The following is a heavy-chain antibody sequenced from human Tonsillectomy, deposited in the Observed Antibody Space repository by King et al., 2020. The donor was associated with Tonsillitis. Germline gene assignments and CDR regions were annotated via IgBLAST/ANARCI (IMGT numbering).Heavy chain of an antibody. V-gene: IGHV6-1*01. CDR2: RYYRSKRYN. CDR1: GDSVSSNSAA. J-gene: IGHJ6*03. CDR3: ARITLDNSSSWYGYYYYYMDV. D-gene: IGHD6-13*01. Sequence: VQLQQSGPGLVKPSQTLSLTCAISGDSVSSNSAALNWIRQSPSRGLECLGRRYYRSKRYNDNAVSLKSRININSDTAKTQFSRQLNSVTPEDTAVYYCARITLDNSSSWYGYYYYYMDVWGKGTTVTVSS.